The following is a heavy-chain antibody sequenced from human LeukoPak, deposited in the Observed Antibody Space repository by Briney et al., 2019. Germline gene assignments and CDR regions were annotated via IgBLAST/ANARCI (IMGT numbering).Heavy chain of an antibody. Sequence: GGSLRLSCAASGFTVSTNYMNWVRQAPGKGLEWVSSISSSSSYIYYADSVKGRFTISRDNAKNSLYLQMNSLRAEDTAVYYCARDSDSQQGWGQGTLVTVSS. CDR3: ARDSDSQQG. J-gene: IGHJ4*02. D-gene: IGHD1/OR15-1a*01. CDR2: ISSSSSYI. V-gene: IGHV3-21*01. CDR1: GFTVSTNY.